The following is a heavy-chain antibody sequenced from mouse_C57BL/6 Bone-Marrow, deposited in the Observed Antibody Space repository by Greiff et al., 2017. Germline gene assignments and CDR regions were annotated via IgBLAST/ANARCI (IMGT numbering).Heavy chain of an antibody. Sequence: VQLQQPGAELVRPGSSVKLSCKASGYTFTSYWMHWVKQRPIQGLEWIGNIDPSDSETHYNQKFKDKATVTVDKSSSTAYMQLSSLTSEDSAVSDYARRDCSGYWYAYWGQGTLVTVSA. CDR1: GYTFTSYW. V-gene: IGHV1-52*01. D-gene: IGHD3-2*02. J-gene: IGHJ3*01. CDR2: IDPSDSET. CDR3: ARRDCSGYWYAY.